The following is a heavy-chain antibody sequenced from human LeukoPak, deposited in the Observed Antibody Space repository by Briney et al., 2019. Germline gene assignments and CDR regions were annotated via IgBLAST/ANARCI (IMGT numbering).Heavy chain of an antibody. D-gene: IGHD3-3*01. J-gene: IGHJ6*02. CDR3: TKDMEWGMDV. V-gene: IGHV3-43*01. CDR2: IGWDGTNI. CDR1: GFTIDRHT. Sequence: GGSLRLSCAASGFTIDRHTMHWVRQPPGKGPEWVSLIGWDGTNIEYADSVKGRFTISRDNSKNFVYLQMHSLRTEDTALYYCTKDMEWGMDVWGQGTTVIVSS.